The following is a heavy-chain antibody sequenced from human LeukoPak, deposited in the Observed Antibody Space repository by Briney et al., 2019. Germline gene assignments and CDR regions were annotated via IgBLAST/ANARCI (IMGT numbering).Heavy chain of an antibody. V-gene: IGHV3-48*01. CDR2: ISSSSSTI. J-gene: IGHJ4*02. CDR1: GFTFSSYS. D-gene: IGHD3-10*01. Sequence: GGSLRLSCAASGFTFSSYSMNWVRQAPGKGLEWVSYISSSSSTIYYADSVKDRFTISRDNAKNSLYLQMNSLRAEDTAVYYCARNYYYGSGSYYFDYWGQGTLVTVSS. CDR3: ARNYYYGSGSYYFDY.